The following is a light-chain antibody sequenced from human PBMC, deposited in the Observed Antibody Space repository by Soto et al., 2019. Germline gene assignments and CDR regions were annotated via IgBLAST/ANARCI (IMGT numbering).Light chain of an antibody. J-gene: IGLJ2*01. CDR1: TGAVTSGHY. CDR2: DTS. Sequence: QAVVTQEPSLTVSPGGTVTLTCGSSTGAVTSGHYPYWFQQKPGQAPRTLIYDTSNKHSWTPARFSGSLLVGKAALTLSGAQPEDEAEYYCLLSYSGARLVVFGGGTKVTVL. CDR3: LLSYSGARLVV. V-gene: IGLV7-46*01.